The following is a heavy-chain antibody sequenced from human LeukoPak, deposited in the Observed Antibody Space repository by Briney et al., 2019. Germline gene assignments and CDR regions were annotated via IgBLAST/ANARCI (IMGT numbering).Heavy chain of an antibody. CDR1: GFTFSSYG. CDR3: AKDKGWRWELVGNFEY. D-gene: IGHD1-26*01. J-gene: IGHJ4*02. Sequence: GRSLRLSCAASGFTFSSYGMHWVRQAPGKGLEWVAFIRYDGSNKYYADSVKGRFTISRDNSKNTLYLQLNSLRPEDTAVYYCAKDKGWRWELVGNFEYWGQGTLVTVSS. CDR2: IRYDGSNK. V-gene: IGHV3-30*02.